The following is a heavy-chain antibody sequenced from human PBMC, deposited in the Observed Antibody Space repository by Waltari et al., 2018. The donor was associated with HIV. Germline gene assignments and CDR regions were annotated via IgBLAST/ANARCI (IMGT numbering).Heavy chain of an antibody. J-gene: IGHJ4*02. CDR1: GYTFTSYG. Sequence: QVHLVQSGAEGEKPGASVQVSCTASGYTFTSYGLSWVRQAPGQGLEWMGWISAYNGNTNYAQKLQGRVTMTTDTSTSTAYMELRSLRSDDTAVYYCASVITIFGVVTPYWGQGTLVTVSS. D-gene: IGHD3-3*01. CDR2: ISAYNGNT. CDR3: ASVITIFGVVTPY. V-gene: IGHV1-18*01.